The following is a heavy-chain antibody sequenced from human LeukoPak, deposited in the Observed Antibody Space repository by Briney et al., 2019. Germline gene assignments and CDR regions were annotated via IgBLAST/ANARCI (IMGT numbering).Heavy chain of an antibody. Sequence: TGGSLRLSCAASGFIFSSYIMNWVRQAPGKGLEWVSSISPSGSHKYYVDSVKGRFTISRNNAKNSVSVQMNSLRAEDTAVYYCARVSDSTPDEGSWGQGTLVTVSS. J-gene: IGHJ5*01. CDR3: ARVSDSTPDEGS. D-gene: IGHD3-22*01. CDR2: ISPSGSHK. CDR1: GFIFSSYI. V-gene: IGHV3-21*01.